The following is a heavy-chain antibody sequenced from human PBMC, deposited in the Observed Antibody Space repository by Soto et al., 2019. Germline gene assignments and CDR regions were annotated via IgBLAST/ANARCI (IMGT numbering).Heavy chain of an antibody. V-gene: IGHV1-46*03. J-gene: IGHJ4*02. CDR2: INPFDGSR. CDR1: GYIFTSYY. Sequence: GPVKVSCKASGYIFTSYYIHWVRQAPGQGLEWMGWINPFDGSRMFAQSFQGRVTMTRDTSTSTVYMEVSSLRSEDTAVYYCSKVDPGETSPFDHWGQGTLVTVSS. D-gene: IGHD3-10*01. CDR3: SKVDPGETSPFDH.